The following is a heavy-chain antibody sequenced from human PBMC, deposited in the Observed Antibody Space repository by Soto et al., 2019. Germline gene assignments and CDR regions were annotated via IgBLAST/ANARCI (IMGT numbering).Heavy chain of an antibody. CDR3: ARHEMVRGVIIKCFDH. D-gene: IGHD3-10*01. CDR2: IYYSGST. CDR1: GGSISSGGYY. J-gene: IGHJ4*02. Sequence: SETLSLTCTVSGGSISSGGYYWSWIRQPPGKGLEWIGYIYYSGSTYYNPSLKSRVTISVDTSKNQFSLKLSSVTAADTAVYYCARHEMVRGVIIKCFDHWGQGTLVTVSS. V-gene: IGHV4-39*01.